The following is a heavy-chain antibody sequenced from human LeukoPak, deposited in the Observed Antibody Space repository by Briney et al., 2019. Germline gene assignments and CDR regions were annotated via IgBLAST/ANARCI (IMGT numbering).Heavy chain of an antibody. CDR1: GGSIKYYY. CDR2: VHDSGST. Sequence: SETLSLTCTVSGGSIKYYYWSWIRQSPGKGLEWIGYVHDSGSTNYNPSLKSRVTISVDTSKNQFSLKLSSVTAADTAVYYCARDHYASGTFDYWGQGTLVTVSS. J-gene: IGHJ4*02. CDR3: ARDHYASGTFDY. V-gene: IGHV4-59*01. D-gene: IGHD1-26*01.